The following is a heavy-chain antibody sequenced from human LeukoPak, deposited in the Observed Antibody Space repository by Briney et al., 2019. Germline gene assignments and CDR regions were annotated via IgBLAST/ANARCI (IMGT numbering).Heavy chain of an antibody. V-gene: IGHV1-18*01. J-gene: IGHJ5*02. D-gene: IGHD3-3*01. CDR2: ISAYNGNT. Sequence: ASVKVSCKASGYTFTSYGISWVRQAPGQGLEWMGWISAYNGNTNYAQKLQGRVTMTTDTSTSTAYMELRSLRSDDTAVYYCARAHVLRFLEWSTNWFDPWGQGTLVTVSS. CDR1: GYTFTSYG. CDR3: ARAHVLRFLEWSTNWFDP.